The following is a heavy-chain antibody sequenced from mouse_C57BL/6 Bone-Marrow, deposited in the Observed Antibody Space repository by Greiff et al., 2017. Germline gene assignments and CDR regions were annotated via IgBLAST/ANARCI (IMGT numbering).Heavy chain of an antibody. J-gene: IGHJ3*01. D-gene: IGHD1-1*01. CDR3: AKDYYGSSPSWFAY. V-gene: IGHV1-72*01. Sequence: VQLQQPGAELVKPGASVTLSCTASGYTFTSYWMHWVKQRPGRGLEWIGRIDPISGGTKYNEKFTSKATLTVDKPSSTAYMQLSSLTSEDSAVYYCAKDYYGSSPSWFAYWGQGTLVTVSA. CDR1: GYTFTSYW. CDR2: IDPISGGT.